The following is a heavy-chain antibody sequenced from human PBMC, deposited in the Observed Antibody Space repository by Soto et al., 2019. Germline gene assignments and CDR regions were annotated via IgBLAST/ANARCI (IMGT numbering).Heavy chain of an antibody. V-gene: IGHV3-30-3*01. D-gene: IGHD3-3*01. J-gene: IGHJ6*02. CDR3: ARDVLRFLEGRYYYYSGMDV. Sequence: QVQLVESGGGVVQPGRSLRLSCAASGFTFSSYAMHWVRQAPGKGLEWVAVISYDGSNKYYADSVKGRFTISRDNSKNTLYLQMNSLRAEDTAVYYCARDVLRFLEGRYYYYSGMDVWGQGTTVTVSS. CDR1: GFTFSSYA. CDR2: ISYDGSNK.